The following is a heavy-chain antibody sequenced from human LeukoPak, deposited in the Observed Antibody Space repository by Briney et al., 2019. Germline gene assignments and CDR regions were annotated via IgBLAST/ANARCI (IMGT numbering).Heavy chain of an antibody. CDR3: VLQRLSAAFDY. J-gene: IGHJ4*02. V-gene: IGHV3-30*04. Sequence: TGGSLRLSCAASGFTFSSYAMHWVRQAPGKGLEWVAVISYDGSNKYYADSVKGRFTISRDNSKNSLYLQMNSLRTEDTALYYCVLQRLSAAFDYWGQGTLVTVSS. CDR1: GFTFSSYA. CDR2: ISYDGSNK. D-gene: IGHD6-13*01.